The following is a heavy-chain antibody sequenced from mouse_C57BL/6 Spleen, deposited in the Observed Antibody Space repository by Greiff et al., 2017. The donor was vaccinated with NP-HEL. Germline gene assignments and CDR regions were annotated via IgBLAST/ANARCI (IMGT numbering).Heavy chain of an antibody. V-gene: IGHV1-15*01. CDR1: GYTFTDYE. D-gene: IGHD1-1*01. J-gene: IGHJ3*01. CDR3: TRRNYYGSSYP. Sequence: VQLQQSGAELVRPGASVTLSCKASGYTFTDYEMHWVKQTPVHGLEWIGAIDPETGGTAYNQKFKGKAILTADKSSSTAYMELRSLTSEDSAVYYCTRRNYYGSSYPWGQGTLVTVSA. CDR2: IDPETGGT.